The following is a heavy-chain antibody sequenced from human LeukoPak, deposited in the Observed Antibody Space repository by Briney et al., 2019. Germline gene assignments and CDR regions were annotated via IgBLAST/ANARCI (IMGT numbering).Heavy chain of an antibody. CDR2: IYYSGDT. Sequence: SETPSLTCTVSGGSISSSSYYWDWIRQPPGKGLEWIGTIYYSGDTYYNPSLKSRVTISVDTSKNQFSLKLSSVTAADTAVYYCARRVCSGGSCPFDYWGQGTLVTVSS. CDR1: GGSISSSSYY. J-gene: IGHJ4*02. D-gene: IGHD2-15*01. V-gene: IGHV4-39*01. CDR3: ARRVCSGGSCPFDY.